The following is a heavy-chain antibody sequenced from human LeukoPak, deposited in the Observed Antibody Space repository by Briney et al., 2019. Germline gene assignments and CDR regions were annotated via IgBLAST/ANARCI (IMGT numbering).Heavy chain of an antibody. CDR3: ARDSSPDY. V-gene: IGHV3-48*01. CDR2: ISSSSSTI. Sequence: GGSLRLSCAASGVTFSRYSMNWVRQAPGKGLDWVSYISSSSSTIYYADSVRGRFSISRGNAKNSLYLQMNSLRAEDTAVYYCARDSSPDYWGQGTLVTVSS. J-gene: IGHJ4*02. CDR1: GVTFSRYS. D-gene: IGHD6-13*01.